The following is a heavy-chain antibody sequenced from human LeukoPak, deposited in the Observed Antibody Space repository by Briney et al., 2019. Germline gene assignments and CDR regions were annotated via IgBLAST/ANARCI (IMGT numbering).Heavy chain of an antibody. D-gene: IGHD1-1*01. V-gene: IGHV4-59*01. CDR2: ISNSGST. J-gene: IGHJ3*02. Sequence: PSETLSLTCTVSGGSISSYYWSWIRQPLGEGLEWIGYISNSGSTNYNPSLKSRVTISVDTSKNQLSLKLSSVTAADTAVYHCVRLQPNTGEWAFDIWGQGTMVSVSS. CDR3: VRLQPNTGEWAFDI. CDR1: GGSISSYY.